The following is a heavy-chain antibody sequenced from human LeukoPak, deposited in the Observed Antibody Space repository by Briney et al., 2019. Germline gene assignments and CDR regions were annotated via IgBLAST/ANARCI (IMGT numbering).Heavy chain of an antibody. CDR2: LYSGGTT. CDR1: GFTFSDYY. V-gene: IGHV3-53*01. CDR3: ARGLGSGTYTEYYMDV. Sequence: GGSLRLSCAASGFTFSDYYMGWIRQAPGKGLEWVSVLYSGGTTYYADSVKGRFTISRDNSKNTLFLQMNSLRAEDTAVYYCARGLGSGTYTEYYMDVWGKGTTVTVSS. J-gene: IGHJ6*03. D-gene: IGHD3-10*01.